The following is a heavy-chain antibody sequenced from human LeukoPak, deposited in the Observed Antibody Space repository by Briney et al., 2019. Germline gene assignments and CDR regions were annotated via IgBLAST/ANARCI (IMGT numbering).Heavy chain of an antibody. CDR3: TTSFYDSSGSTV. V-gene: IGHV3-15*01. Sequence: GGSLRLSCAVSGLSFTYSWMNWVRQVPGKGLEWVGRIKSKNDGGTRDYAAPVKGRFTISRDDSKNTLFLQMDSLKTEDTAVYYCTTSFYDSSGSTVWGQGALVTVSS. CDR2: IKSKNDGGTR. CDR1: GLSFTYSW. D-gene: IGHD3-22*01. J-gene: IGHJ4*02.